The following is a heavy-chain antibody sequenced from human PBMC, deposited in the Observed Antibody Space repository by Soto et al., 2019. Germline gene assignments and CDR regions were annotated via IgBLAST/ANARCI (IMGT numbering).Heavy chain of an antibody. Sequence: PGGSLRLSCASSGFTFSSYSMNWVRQAPGKGLEWVSYISSSSSTIYYADSVKGRFTISRDNAKNSLYLQMNSLRAEDTAVYYCARDSTGWKFDYWGQGTLVTVSS. D-gene: IGHD1-1*01. J-gene: IGHJ4*02. CDR1: GFTFSSYS. CDR2: ISSSSSTI. V-gene: IGHV3-48*01. CDR3: ARDSTGWKFDY.